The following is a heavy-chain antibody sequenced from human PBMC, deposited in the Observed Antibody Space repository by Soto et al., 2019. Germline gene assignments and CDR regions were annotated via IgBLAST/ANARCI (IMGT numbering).Heavy chain of an antibody. D-gene: IGHD1-1*01. Sequence: GGSLRLSCAASGFTFIMYWMHWVRQVPGKGPEWVSRINYDGSSTNYADSVKGRFTISRDNAKNTLYLQMNDLRAEDTAVYYCTRGPRSTSTGTGAFWGQGTLVTVSS. J-gene: IGHJ4*02. CDR3: TRGPRSTSTGTGAF. CDR1: GFTFIMYW. CDR2: INYDGSST. V-gene: IGHV3-74*01.